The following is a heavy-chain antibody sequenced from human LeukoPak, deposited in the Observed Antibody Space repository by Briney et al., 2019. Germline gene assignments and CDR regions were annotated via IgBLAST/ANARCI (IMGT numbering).Heavy chain of an antibody. CDR1: GASFTGYY. Sequence: SETLSLTCAVYGASFTGYYWSWIRQSPGKGLEWIGEMNQRGSMNYNPSLKSRVTISVDRSKNQFSLKLSSVTAADTAVYYCARELELRYWGQGTLVTVSS. D-gene: IGHD1-7*01. CDR3: ARELELRY. J-gene: IGHJ4*02. V-gene: IGHV4-34*01. CDR2: MNQRGSM.